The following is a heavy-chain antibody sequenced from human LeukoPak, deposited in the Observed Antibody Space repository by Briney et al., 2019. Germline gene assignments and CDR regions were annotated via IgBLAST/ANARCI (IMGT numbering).Heavy chain of an antibody. V-gene: IGHV3-48*03. Sequence: GGSLRLSCAASGFIFSSYRMNWVRQAPGKGLEWVSYISSSGATVYYADSVKGRFTISRDNAKNSLYLQMNSLRAEDTAVYYCARHAAVDVTAPSFDSWGQGALVTVSS. CDR2: ISSSGATV. CDR1: GFIFSSYR. J-gene: IGHJ4*02. D-gene: IGHD2-21*02. CDR3: ARHAAVDVTAPSFDS.